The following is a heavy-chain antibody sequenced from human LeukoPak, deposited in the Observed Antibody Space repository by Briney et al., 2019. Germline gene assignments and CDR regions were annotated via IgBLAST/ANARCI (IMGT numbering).Heavy chain of an antibody. CDR2: ISDSSSYT. CDR1: GFTFSDYY. CDR3: ARANDLIDY. V-gene: IGHV3-11*05. J-gene: IGHJ4*02. Sequence: PGGSLRLSCAASGFTFSDYYMSWNRQAPGKGLEWVSYISDSSSYTNYADSVKGRFTISRDNAKNSLYLQMNSLRAEDTAVYYCARANDLIDYWGQGTLVTVSS.